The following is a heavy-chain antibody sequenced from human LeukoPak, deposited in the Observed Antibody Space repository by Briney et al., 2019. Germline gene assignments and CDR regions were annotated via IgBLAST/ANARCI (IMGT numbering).Heavy chain of an antibody. Sequence: GESLKISCKGSGYSFTSYWIGWVRQMPGKGLEWMGIIYPDDPDTRYSPSFEGQVIISVDKSISTAYLQWSSLKASDTATYYCARHGHCTNGVCYSNYYYYMDVWGKGTTVTVSS. J-gene: IGHJ6*03. CDR3: ARHGHCTNGVCYSNYYYYMDV. D-gene: IGHD2-8*01. CDR1: GYSFTSYW. CDR2: IYPDDPDT. V-gene: IGHV5-51*01.